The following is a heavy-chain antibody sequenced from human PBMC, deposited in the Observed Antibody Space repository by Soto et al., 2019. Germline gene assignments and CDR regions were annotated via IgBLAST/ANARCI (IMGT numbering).Heavy chain of an antibody. Sequence: ASVKVSCNASGYTFTSYDINWVRQATGQGLEWMGWMNPNSGNTGYAQKFQGRVTMTRNTSISTAYMELSSLRSEDTAVYYCASSDSYYYGPMGFDPWGQGTRVTVSS. CDR3: ASSDSYYYGPMGFDP. J-gene: IGHJ5*02. CDR1: GYTFTSYD. V-gene: IGHV1-8*01. CDR2: MNPNSGNT. D-gene: IGHD3-10*01.